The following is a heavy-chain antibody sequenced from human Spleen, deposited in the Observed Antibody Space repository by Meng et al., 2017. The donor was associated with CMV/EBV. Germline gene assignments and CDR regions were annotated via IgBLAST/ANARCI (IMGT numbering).Heavy chain of an antibody. D-gene: IGHD3-3*02. CDR2: IHPDGSQK. Sequence: GESLKISCAASGFTFSGNWMSWVRQAPGKGPEWVANIHPDGSQKLYVDSVKGRFTIYRDNAKNSLYLQMNSLRAEDTAVYYCAKDGGTFSYWGQGTLVTVSS. V-gene: IGHV3-7*01. CDR1: GFTFSGNW. J-gene: IGHJ4*02. CDR3: AKDGGTFSY.